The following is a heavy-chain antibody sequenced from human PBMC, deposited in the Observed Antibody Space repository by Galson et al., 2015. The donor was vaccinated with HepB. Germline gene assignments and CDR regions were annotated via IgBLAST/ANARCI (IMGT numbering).Heavy chain of an antibody. CDR1: GFTFSSYA. V-gene: IGHV3-23*01. Sequence: SLRLSCAASGFTFSSYAMSWVRQAPGKGLEWGSGISDSGGSTYYADSVKGRFTISRDYSKNTLYLQMNSLRAEDTAVYYCAKAAYYYGSGTEYYFDYWGQGTLVTVSS. CDR2: ISDSGGST. CDR3: AKAAYYYGSGTEYYFDY. J-gene: IGHJ4*02. D-gene: IGHD3-10*01.